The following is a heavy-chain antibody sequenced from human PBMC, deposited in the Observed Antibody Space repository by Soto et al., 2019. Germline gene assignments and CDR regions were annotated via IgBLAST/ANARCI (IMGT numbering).Heavy chain of an antibody. Sequence: PGGSLRLSCAASGFSFNTYEMNWVRQAPGKGLEWVSYISTSGSTIYYADSVKGRFTISRDNGKNSLYLQMNSLRAEDTAVYYCARVTEYSYGRPFDYWGQGTLVTVSS. D-gene: IGHD5-18*01. J-gene: IGHJ4*02. CDR3: ARVTEYSYGRPFDY. CDR1: GFSFNTYE. V-gene: IGHV3-48*03. CDR2: ISTSGSTI.